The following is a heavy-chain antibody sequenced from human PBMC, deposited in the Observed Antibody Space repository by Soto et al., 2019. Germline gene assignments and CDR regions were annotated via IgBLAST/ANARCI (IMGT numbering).Heavy chain of an antibody. CDR3: ARDGGVYDYSPFDY. D-gene: IGHD4-4*01. CDR2: IIPIFGTA. J-gene: IGHJ4*02. CDR1: GGTFSSYA. V-gene: IGHV1-69*12. Sequence: QVQLVQSGAEVKKPGSSVKVSCKASGGTFSSYAISWVRQAPGQGLEWMGGIIPIFGTADYAQKFLGRVTITADESTSTAYMERSSLRSEDTAVYYCARDGGVYDYSPFDYWGQGTLVTVSS.